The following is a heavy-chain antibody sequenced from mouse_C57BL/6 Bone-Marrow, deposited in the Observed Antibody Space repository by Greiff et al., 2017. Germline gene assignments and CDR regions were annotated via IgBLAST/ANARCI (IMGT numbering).Heavy chain of an antibody. V-gene: IGHV14-4*01. J-gene: IGHJ2*01. D-gene: IGHD2-3*01. CDR2: IDPEIGDT. CDR1: GFNIKDDY. CDR3: SSFDGDYFDF. Sequence: VQLQQSGAELVRPGASVKLSCTASGFNIKDDYIHWVKKRPEQGLEWIGWIDPEIGDTAYASKFQGKATITSDSSANTAYLQRSSLTSEDTAVYYCSSFDGDYFDFWGQGTPLTVAS.